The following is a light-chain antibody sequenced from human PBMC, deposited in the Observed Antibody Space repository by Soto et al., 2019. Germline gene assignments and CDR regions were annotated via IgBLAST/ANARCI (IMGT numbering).Light chain of an antibody. CDR1: QDSDNY. J-gene: IGKJ5*01. Sequence: DIQMTQSPYSLSASIGDRVTITCRASQDSDNYLAWFQQNPGKIPELLISVVSTLQSGVPSRFSGSGSGTDFTLTISSLQSEDVATHCCQKYHSAPLFGQGTRLEIK. CDR3: QKYHSAPL. V-gene: IGKV1-27*01. CDR2: VVS.